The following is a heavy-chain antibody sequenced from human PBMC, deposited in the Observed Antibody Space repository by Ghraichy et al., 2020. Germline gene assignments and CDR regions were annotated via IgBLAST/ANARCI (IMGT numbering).Heavy chain of an antibody. V-gene: IGHV1-46*02. D-gene: IGHD3-22*01. J-gene: IGHJ4*02. Sequence: ASVKVSCKASGDTFNTPYIHWLRQAPGHGLEWMGFINPSGDTTTYAPKFQGRVTLTKDTSTSTVYLDLTSLRSEDTAIYYCAKAGFCLGIYCSYSLDVWGQGALVIVSS. CDR2: INPSGDTT. CDR1: GDTFNTPY. CDR3: AKAGFCLGIYCSYSLDV.